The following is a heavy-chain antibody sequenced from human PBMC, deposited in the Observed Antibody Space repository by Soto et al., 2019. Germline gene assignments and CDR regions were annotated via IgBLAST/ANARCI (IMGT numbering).Heavy chain of an antibody. V-gene: IGHV1-69*13. CDR1: GYTFTSYD. CDR3: ARETTVTRSRYYGMDV. CDR2: IIPIFGTA. J-gene: IGHJ6*02. Sequence: GASVKICCKASGYTFTSYDINWVRQATGQGLEWMGGIIPIFGTANYAQKFQGRVTITADESTSTAYMELSSLRSEDTAVYYCARETTVTRSRYYGMDVWGQGTTVTVSS. D-gene: IGHD4-4*01.